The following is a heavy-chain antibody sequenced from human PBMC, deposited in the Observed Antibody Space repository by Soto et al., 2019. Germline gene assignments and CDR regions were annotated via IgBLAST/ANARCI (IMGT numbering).Heavy chain of an antibody. V-gene: IGHV3-30*18. J-gene: IGHJ4*02. CDR1: GFTFSSHG. Sequence: GGSLRLSCAASGFTFSSHGMHWLRQAPGKGLEWVTVISYDGSNEYYADSVKGRFTIFRDNSKNILYLQMNSLRTEDTAVYYCAKERMEQYQLLPFFDYWGQGTLVTVSS. CDR2: ISYDGSNE. D-gene: IGHD2-2*01. CDR3: AKERMEQYQLLPFFDY.